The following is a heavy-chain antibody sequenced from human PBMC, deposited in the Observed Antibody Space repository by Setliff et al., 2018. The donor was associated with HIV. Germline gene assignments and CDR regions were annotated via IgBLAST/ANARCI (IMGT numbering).Heavy chain of an antibody. D-gene: IGHD3-22*01. CDR3: ARERDSNGYQFDY. CDR2: INVDSGNT. CDR1: GFPFSNYA. V-gene: IGHV1-3*03. Sequence: GASVKVSCKASGFPFSNYAIHWVRQAPGQRLEWTGWINVDSGNTKYLQDLQGRVTITSDTSATTAYMEVSNLRSEDMAVYYCARERDSNGYQFDYWGQGTLVTVSS. J-gene: IGHJ4*02.